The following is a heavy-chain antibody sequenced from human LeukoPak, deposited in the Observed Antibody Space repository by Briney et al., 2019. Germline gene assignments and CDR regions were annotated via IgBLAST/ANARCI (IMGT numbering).Heavy chain of an antibody. J-gene: IGHJ6*02. CDR3: ARARPWDSSRSYYFGMDV. CDR2: IPGSGGAT. V-gene: IGHV3-23*01. Sequence: GGSLRLSCAASGFTFSSYWMSWVRQAPGTGLEWVSSIPGSGGATYYADSVRGRFSISRDSSKNTVYLQMNSLRDEDTAVYYCARARPWDSSRSYYFGMDVWGHGTTVTVSS. CDR1: GFTFSSYW. D-gene: IGHD3-22*01.